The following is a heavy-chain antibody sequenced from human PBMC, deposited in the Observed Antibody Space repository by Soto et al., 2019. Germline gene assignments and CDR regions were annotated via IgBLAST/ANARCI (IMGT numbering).Heavy chain of an antibody. D-gene: IGHD2-15*01. Sequence: SETLSLTCTVSGGSISSGGYYWSWIRQHPGKGLEWIGYIYHSGSTYYNPSLKSRVTILVDRSKNQFSLKLSSVTAADTAVYYCARGEVVALGYWGQGTLVTVSS. V-gene: IGHV4-30-2*01. CDR2: IYHSGST. J-gene: IGHJ4*02. CDR1: GGSISSGGYY. CDR3: ARGEVVALGY.